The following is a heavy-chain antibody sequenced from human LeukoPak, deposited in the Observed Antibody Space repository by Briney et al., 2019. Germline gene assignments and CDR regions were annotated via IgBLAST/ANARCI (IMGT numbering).Heavy chain of an antibody. V-gene: IGHV5-51*01. CDR3: ARRVVNNRNWYFDL. CDR1: GYSFTRKW. CDR2: IYPGDSDT. Sequence: GESLKISCKGSGYSFTRKWIGWVRQMPGKGLGWMAIIYPGDSDTTYSPSFQGQVTISADKSINTAYLQWSSLKASDTAMYYCARRVVNNRNWYFDLWGRGTLVTVSS. J-gene: IGHJ2*01. D-gene: IGHD4-23*01.